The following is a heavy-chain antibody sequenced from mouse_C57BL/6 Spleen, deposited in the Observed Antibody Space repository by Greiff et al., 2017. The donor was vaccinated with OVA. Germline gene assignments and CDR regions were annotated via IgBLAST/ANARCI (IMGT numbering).Heavy chain of an antibody. J-gene: IGHJ2*01. V-gene: IGHV5-4*01. Sequence: EVQLVESGGGLVKPGGSLKLSCAASGFTFSSYAMSWVRQTPEKRLEWVATISDGGSYTYYPDNVKGRFTISRDNDKNNLYLQMSHLKSEDTAMYYCARGTAQATSYFDYWGQGTTLTVSS. CDR1: GFTFSSYA. D-gene: IGHD3-2*02. CDR3: ARGTAQATSYFDY. CDR2: ISDGGSYT.